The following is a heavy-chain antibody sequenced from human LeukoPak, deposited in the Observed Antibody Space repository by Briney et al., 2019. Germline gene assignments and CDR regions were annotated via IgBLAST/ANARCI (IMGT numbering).Heavy chain of an antibody. Sequence: SETLSLTCTVSGGSISSYYWSWIRQPPGKGLEWIGYIYYSGNTNYNPSLKSRVTISVDTSKNQFSLKLSSVTAADTAAYYCARDQQQWLVLGSYWYFDLWGRGTLVTVSS. J-gene: IGHJ2*01. V-gene: IGHV4-59*01. CDR1: GGSISSYY. D-gene: IGHD6-19*01. CDR2: IYYSGNT. CDR3: ARDQQQWLVLGSYWYFDL.